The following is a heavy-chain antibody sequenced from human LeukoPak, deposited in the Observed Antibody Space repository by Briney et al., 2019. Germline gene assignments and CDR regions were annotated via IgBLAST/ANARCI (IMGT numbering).Heavy chain of an antibody. CDR3: ARVSPYDSSAYYPPFFDY. CDR1: GFTFSRYY. J-gene: IGHJ4*02. Sequence: GGSLRLSCAASGFTFSRYYMSWVRQAPGKGLEWVASIKQDGSEKYYVDSVKGRFTISRDNAKNSLYLQINSLRAEDTAVFYCARVSPYDSSAYYPPFFDYWGQGTLVTVSS. CDR2: IKQDGSEK. V-gene: IGHV3-7*01. D-gene: IGHD3-22*01.